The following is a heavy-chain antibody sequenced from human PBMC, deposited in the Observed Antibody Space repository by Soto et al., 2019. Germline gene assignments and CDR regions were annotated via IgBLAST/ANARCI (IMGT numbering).Heavy chain of an antibody. J-gene: IGHJ6*02. CDR3: GRARRFWSGYRKGGMDV. Sequence: PSETLSLTCAVYVWSFSGYYWSWIRQPPGKGLEWIGDINHSGITNYNPSLKSRVTISVDTSKNHFSLQLSSVTAADTAAYYCGRARRFWSGYRKGGMDVWGQGTTVTVSS. V-gene: IGHV4-34*01. CDR2: INHSGIT. D-gene: IGHD3-3*01. CDR1: VWSFSGYY.